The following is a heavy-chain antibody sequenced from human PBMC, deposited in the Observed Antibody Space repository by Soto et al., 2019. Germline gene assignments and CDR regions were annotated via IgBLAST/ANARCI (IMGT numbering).Heavy chain of an antibody. V-gene: IGHV4-59*01. J-gene: IGHJ4*02. CDR3: ARGGYSGYDTLYYFDY. D-gene: IGHD5-12*01. CDR2: IYYSGSS. CDR1: GGSISSYY. Sequence: QVQLQESGPGLVKPSETLSLTCTVSGGSISSYYWSWIRQPPGKGLEWIGYIYYSGSSNYNPSLKSRVTISVDTSKSQFSLKLSSVTAADTAVYYCARGGYSGYDTLYYFDYWGQGTLVTVSS.